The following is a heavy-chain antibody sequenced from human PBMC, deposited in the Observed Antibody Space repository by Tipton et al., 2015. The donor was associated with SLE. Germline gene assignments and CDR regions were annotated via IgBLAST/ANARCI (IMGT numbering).Heavy chain of an antibody. D-gene: IGHD1-26*01. CDR1: GFTFSSYG. V-gene: IGHV3-30*03. CDR3: ARDEWVPPGPLDY. J-gene: IGHJ4*02. Sequence: SLRLSCAASGFTFSSYGMHWVRQAPGKGLEWVAVISYDGSNKYYADSVKGRFTISRDNSKNTLYLQMNSLRAEDTAVYYCARDEWVPPGPLDYWGQGTLVTVSS. CDR2: ISYDGSNK.